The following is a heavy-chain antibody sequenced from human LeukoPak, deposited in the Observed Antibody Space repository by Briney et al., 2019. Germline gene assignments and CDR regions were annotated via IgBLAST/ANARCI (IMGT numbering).Heavy chain of an antibody. D-gene: IGHD3-10*01. CDR2: IIPIFGTA. CDR3: ASPEGVRGVHSYGMDV. J-gene: IGHJ6*02. V-gene: IGHV1-69*13. Sequence: ASVKVSCKASGGTFSSYAISWGRQAPGQGLEWMGGIIPIFGTANYAQKFQGRVTITADESTSTAYMELSSLRSEDTAVYYCASPEGVRGVHSYGMDVWGQGTTVTVSS. CDR1: GGTFSSYA.